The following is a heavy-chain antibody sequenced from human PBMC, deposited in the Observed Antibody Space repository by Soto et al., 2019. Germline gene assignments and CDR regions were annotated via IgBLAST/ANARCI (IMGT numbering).Heavy chain of an antibody. D-gene: IGHD4-17*01. J-gene: IGHJ4*02. CDR2: SGPT. V-gene: IGHV4-39*01. Sequence: PSDTLSLTCTGSGGSMSTTNYLWDWIRQPPGKGPEWIGSGPTNYNPSLRGRATISLDTPKNQFSLKLTSVTAADTAVYYCATYGGDTGRFDYWGQGILVTVSS. CDR3: ATYGGDTGRFDY. CDR1: GGSMSTTNYL.